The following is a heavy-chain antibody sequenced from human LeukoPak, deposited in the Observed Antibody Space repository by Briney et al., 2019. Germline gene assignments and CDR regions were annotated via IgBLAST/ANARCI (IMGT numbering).Heavy chain of an antibody. CDR2: INPSGGST. J-gene: IGHJ3*02. CDR1: GYTFTSYY. V-gene: IGHV1-46*01. Sequence: APVKVSCKASGYTFTSYYMHWVRQAPGQGLEWMGIINPSGGSTSYAQKFQGRVTMTRDTSTSTVYMELSSLRSEDTAVYYCARVVPAAIPAFDIWGQGTMVTVSS. D-gene: IGHD2-2*02. CDR3: ARVVPAAIPAFDI.